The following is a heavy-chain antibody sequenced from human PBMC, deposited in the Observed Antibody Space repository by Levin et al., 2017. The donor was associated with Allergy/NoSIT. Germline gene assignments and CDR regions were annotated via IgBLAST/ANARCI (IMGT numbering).Heavy chain of an antibody. CDR2: ISSSSSYT. CDR3: ARVPGRDWGHSIGAFDI. J-gene: IGHJ3*02. D-gene: IGHD7-27*01. V-gene: IGHV3-11*05. CDR1: GFTFSDYY. Sequence: GGSLRLSCAASGFTFSDYYMSWIRQAPGKGLEWVSYISSSSSYTNYADSVKGRFTISRDNAKNSLYLQMNSLRAEDTAVYYCARVPGRDWGHSIGAFDIWGQGTMVTVSS.